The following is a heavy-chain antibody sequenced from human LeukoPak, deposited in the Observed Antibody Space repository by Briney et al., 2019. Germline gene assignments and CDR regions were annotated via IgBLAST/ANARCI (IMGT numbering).Heavy chain of an antibody. Sequence: SETLSLTCAVYGGSFSGYYWSWIRQPPGKGLEWIGEINHSGSTNYNPSLKSRVTISVDTSKNQFSLKLSSVTAADTAVYYCAIGAVPATAIDYWGQGTLVTVSS. J-gene: IGHJ4*02. CDR3: AIGAVPATAIDY. CDR1: GGSFSGYY. V-gene: IGHV4-34*01. D-gene: IGHD2-2*01. CDR2: INHSGST.